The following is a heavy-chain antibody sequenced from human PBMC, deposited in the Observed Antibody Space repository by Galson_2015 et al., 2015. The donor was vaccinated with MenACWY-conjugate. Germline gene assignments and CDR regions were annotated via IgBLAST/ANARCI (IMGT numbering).Heavy chain of an antibody. D-gene: IGHD3-10*01. J-gene: IGHJ4*02. CDR1: GFTFSSYG. Sequence: LRLSCAASGFTFSSYGIHWVRQAPGKGLEWVAVIWYNGSNKYYADSVKGRFTISRDNSKNTLYLQMNSLRAEDTAVHYCARESPSGFDYWGQGTLVTVSS. CDR2: IWYNGSNK. CDR3: ARESPSGFDY. V-gene: IGHV3-33*01.